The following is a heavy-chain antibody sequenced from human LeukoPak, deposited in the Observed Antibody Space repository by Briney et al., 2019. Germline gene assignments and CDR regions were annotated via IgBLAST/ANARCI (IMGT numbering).Heavy chain of an antibody. Sequence: GGSLRLSCTASGFTFSTYGMHWVRQAPGKGLEWVTLISYDGSTKYYSDSVKGRFTLSRDNAKNSLYLQMNSLRAEDTAVYYCAAGYGPDAFDIWGQGTMVTVSS. CDR2: ISYDGSTK. D-gene: IGHD3-9*01. J-gene: IGHJ3*02. V-gene: IGHV3-30*03. CDR1: GFTFSTYG. CDR3: AAGYGPDAFDI.